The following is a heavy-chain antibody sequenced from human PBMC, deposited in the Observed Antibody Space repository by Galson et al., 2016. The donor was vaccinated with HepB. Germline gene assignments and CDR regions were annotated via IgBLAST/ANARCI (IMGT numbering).Heavy chain of an antibody. V-gene: IGHV1-8*01. CDR3: ARVVSADCPPALPPGSECFLEGYFQH. CDR1: GYAFTNYE. D-gene: IGHD2/OR15-2a*01. Sequence: SVKVSCKASGYAFTNYELNWVRQVNGQGLEWMGWLNPKSGHTGYSQKFQDRLTMTRNTSISTFYMELSSLRSEDTAVYYCARVVSADCPPALPPGSECFLEGYFQHWGQGSLVTVSS. J-gene: IGHJ1*01. CDR2: LNPKSGHT.